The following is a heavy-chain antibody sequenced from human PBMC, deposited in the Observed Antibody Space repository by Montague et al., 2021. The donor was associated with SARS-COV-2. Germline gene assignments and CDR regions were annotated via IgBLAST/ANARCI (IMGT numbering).Heavy chain of an antibody. CDR2: IYYSGST. Sequence: SETLSLTCTVSGGSISSYYCCWIRQPPGKGLEWIGYIYYSGSTNXNPSLKSRVTISVDTSKNQFSLKLSSVTAADTAVYYCARGGYYDYAFDIWGQGTMVTVSS. CDR1: GGSISSYY. J-gene: IGHJ3*02. V-gene: IGHV4-59*01. D-gene: IGHD3-22*01. CDR3: ARGGYYDYAFDI.